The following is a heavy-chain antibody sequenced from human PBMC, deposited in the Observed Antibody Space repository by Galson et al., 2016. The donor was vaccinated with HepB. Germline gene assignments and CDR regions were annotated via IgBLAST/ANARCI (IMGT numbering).Heavy chain of an antibody. V-gene: IGHV1-24*01. J-gene: IGHJ4*02. D-gene: IGHD5-18*01. CDR1: GYTDTELS. Sequence: SVKVSCKVSGYTDTELSMHWVRQAPGKGLEWMGGFDSEDGEKIYAQEFQGRVTMTEDTSTDTAYMELSSLRSEDTAVYYCAAGGAAMVFDYWGQGTLVTVSS. CDR3: AAGGAAMVFDY. CDR2: FDSEDGEK.